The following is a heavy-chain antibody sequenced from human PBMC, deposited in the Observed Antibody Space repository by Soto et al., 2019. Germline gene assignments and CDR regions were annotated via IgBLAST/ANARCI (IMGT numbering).Heavy chain of an antibody. D-gene: IGHD2-2*01. CDR2: IYPGDSDT. CDR1: GYSFTSYW. Sequence: GESLKISCKGSGYSFTSYWIGWVRQMPGKGLEWMGIIYPGDSDTRYSPTFQGQGTISAVKSIRTVYLKWISLTASDPVPYYCVSLCHDIVVVPVAIGGYHFDYWGQGTLVTVSS. CDR3: VSLCHDIVVVPVAIGGYHFDY. J-gene: IGHJ4*02. V-gene: IGHV5-51*01.